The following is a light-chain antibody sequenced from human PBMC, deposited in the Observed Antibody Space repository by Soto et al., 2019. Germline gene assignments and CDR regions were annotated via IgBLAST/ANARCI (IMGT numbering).Light chain of an antibody. CDR1: QRVSSSY. CDR2: GVS. Sequence: EIVLTQSPGTLSLSPGERATLSCRASQRVSSSYLAWYQQKPGQAPKFLIYGVSSRATGIPDRFSGSGSGTDFTLTISRLEPEDFAVYYCQQYDSSQWTFGQGTKVEIK. J-gene: IGKJ1*01. CDR3: QQYDSSQWT. V-gene: IGKV3-20*01.